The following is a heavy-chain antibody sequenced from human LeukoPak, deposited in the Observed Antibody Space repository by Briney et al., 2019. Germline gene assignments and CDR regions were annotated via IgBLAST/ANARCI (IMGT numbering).Heavy chain of an antibody. J-gene: IGHJ5*02. V-gene: IGHV1-18*01. CDR1: GYTFTSYG. CDR3: ARAGRIAARLGWFDP. Sequence: ASVKVSCKASGYTFTSYGISWVRQAPGQGLEWMGWISAYNGNTNYAQKLQGRVTMTTDTSTSTAYMELSSLRSEDTAVYYCARAGRIAARLGWFDPWGQGTLVTVSS. CDR2: ISAYNGNT. D-gene: IGHD6-6*01.